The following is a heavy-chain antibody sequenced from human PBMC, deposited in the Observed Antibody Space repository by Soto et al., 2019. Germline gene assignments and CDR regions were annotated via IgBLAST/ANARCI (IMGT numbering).Heavy chain of an antibody. V-gene: IGHV4-31*03. CDR1: GGSISSGGYY. CDR2: IYYSGST. D-gene: IGHD3-22*01. CDR3: AREGGDSSGYYIGAFDI. Sequence: QVQLQESGPGLVKPSQTLSLTCTVSGGSISSGGYYWSWIRQHPGKGLEWIGYIYYSGSTYYNPSLKSRVTISVDTSKNQFSLKLSSVTAAGTAVYYCAREGGDSSGYYIGAFDIWGQGTMVTVSS. J-gene: IGHJ3*02.